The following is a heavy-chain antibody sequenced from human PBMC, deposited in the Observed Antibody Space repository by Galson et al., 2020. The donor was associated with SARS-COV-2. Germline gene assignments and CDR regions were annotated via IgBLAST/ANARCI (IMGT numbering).Heavy chain of an antibody. Sequence: ETSETLSLTCAVYGGSFSGYYWSWIRQPPGKGLEWLGEINHSGSTNYNPSLKSRVTISVDTSKNQFSLKLTSVTAADAAVYYCARDPPALQGYYYYDLDVWGQGTTVTVSS. V-gene: IGHV4-34*01. J-gene: IGHJ6*02. CDR3: ARDPPALQGYYYYDLDV. CDR1: GGSFSGYY. CDR2: INHSGST.